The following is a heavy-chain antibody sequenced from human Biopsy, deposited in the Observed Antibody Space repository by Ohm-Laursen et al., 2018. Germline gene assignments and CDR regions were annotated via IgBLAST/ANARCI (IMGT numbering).Heavy chain of an antibody. CDR1: GGTFSNYG. CDR3: ATKLTGYFHH. V-gene: IGHV1-69*06. Sequence: EASVKVSCKVPGGTFSNYGVNWVRQAPGQGLESLGGNIPILGTGNYTQKFQYRVTVAADTSTSTATMELSSLQSDDTAVYYCATKLTGYFHHWGQGTLVIVSP. J-gene: IGHJ1*01. CDR2: NIPILGTG. D-gene: IGHD3-9*01.